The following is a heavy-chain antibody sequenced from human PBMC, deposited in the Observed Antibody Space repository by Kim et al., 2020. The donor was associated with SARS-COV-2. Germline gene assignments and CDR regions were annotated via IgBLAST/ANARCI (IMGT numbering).Heavy chain of an antibody. V-gene: IGHV1-69*13. D-gene: IGHD3-10*01. J-gene: IGHJ6*02. CDR2: IIPIFGTA. CDR3: GRSVVQGVIMSYYYYGMDV. CDR1: GGTFSSYA. Sequence: SVKVSCKASGGTFSSYAISWVRQAPGQGLEWMGGIIPIFGTANYAQKFQGRVTITADESTSTAYMELSSRRSEDTAVYYCGRSVVQGVIMSYYYYGMDVWGHGPTVTVSS.